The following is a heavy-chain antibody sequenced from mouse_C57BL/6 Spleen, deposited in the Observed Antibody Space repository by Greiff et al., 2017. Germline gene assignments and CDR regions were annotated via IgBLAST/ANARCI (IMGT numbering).Heavy chain of an antibody. CDR2: INPNNGGT. J-gene: IGHJ4*01. Sequence: VQLQQSGPELVKPGASVKISCKASGYTFTDYYMNWVKQSHGKSLEWIGDINPNNGGTSYNQKVKGKATLTVDKSSSTAYMELRSLTSEDSAVYYWARSGITTVVATEDYAMDYWGQGTSVTVSS. V-gene: IGHV1-26*01. CDR1: GYTFTDYY. D-gene: IGHD1-1*01. CDR3: ARSGITTVVATEDYAMDY.